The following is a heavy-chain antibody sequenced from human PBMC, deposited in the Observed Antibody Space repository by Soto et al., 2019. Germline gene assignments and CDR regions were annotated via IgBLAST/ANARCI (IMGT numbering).Heavy chain of an antibody. Sequence: ASVKVSCKASGYTFTSYYMHWVRQAPGQGLEWMGIINPSGGSTSYAQKFQGRVTMTRDTSTSTVYMELSSLRSEDTAVYYCARECFQPSPTNEYYYYYGMDVWGQGTTVTVSS. V-gene: IGHV1-46*01. D-gene: IGHD1-1*01. CDR3: ARECFQPSPTNEYYYYYGMDV. CDR1: GYTFTSYY. J-gene: IGHJ6*02. CDR2: INPSGGST.